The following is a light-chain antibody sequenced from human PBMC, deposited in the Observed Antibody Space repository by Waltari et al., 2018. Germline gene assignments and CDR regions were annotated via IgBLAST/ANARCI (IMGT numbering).Light chain of an antibody. J-gene: IGKJ3*01. Sequence: DIVMTQSPDSLAVSLGERATINCKSSQSVLYSSNNKNYLACYQQKPGQPPKLLLYWASTRESGVPDRFSGSGSGTDFTLTISSLQAEDVAVYYCQQYYSTPPTFGPGTKVDIK. V-gene: IGKV4-1*01. CDR2: WAS. CDR3: QQYYSTPPT. CDR1: QSVLYSSNNKNY.